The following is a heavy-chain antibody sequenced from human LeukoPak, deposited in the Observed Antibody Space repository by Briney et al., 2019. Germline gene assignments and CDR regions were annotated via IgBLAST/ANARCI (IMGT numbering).Heavy chain of an antibody. V-gene: IGHV1-2*02. J-gene: IGHJ6*02. CDR1: GYTFSGYY. CDR2: INPNSGGT. Sequence: ASVKVSCRASGYTFSGYYMHWVRQAPGQGLEWMGWINPNSGGTNYAQKFQGRVTMTRDTSISTAYMELSRLRSDDTAVYYCASAIKDYYYGMDVWGQGTTVTVSS. CDR3: ASAIKDYYYGMDV.